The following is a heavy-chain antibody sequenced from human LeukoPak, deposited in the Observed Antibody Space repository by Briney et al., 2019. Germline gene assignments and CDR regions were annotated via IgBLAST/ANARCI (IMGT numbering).Heavy chain of an antibody. V-gene: IGHV4-39*01. CDR3: ARHLYDILTGYWFDP. CDR2: IYYSGST. CDR1: GFIVSTND. J-gene: IGHJ5*02. Sequence: PGGSLRLSCAASGFIVSTNDMSWVRQPPGKGLEWIGSIYYSGSTYCNPSLKSRVTISVDTSKNQFSLKLSSVTAADTAVYYCARHLYDILTGYWFDPWGQGTLVTVSS. D-gene: IGHD3-9*01.